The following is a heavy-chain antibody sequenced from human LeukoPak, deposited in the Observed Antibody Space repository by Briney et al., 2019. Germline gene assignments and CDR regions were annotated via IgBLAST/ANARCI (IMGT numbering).Heavy chain of an antibody. D-gene: IGHD1-26*01. CDR1: GGSFSGYY. CDR2: INHNGST. CDR3: ARLVGATREFDY. Sequence: PSETLSLTCAVYGGSFSGYYWSWIRQPPGKGLEWIGEINHNGSTNYNPSLKSRVTISVDTSKNQFSLKLSSVTAADTAVYYCARLVGATREFDYWGQGTLVTVSS. V-gene: IGHV4-34*01. J-gene: IGHJ4*02.